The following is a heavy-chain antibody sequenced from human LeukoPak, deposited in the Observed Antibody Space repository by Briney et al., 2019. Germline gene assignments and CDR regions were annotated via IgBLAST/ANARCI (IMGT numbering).Heavy chain of an antibody. V-gene: IGHV3-7*01. CDR1: GFTFTKYW. D-gene: IGHD2-15*01. Sequence: RLSCAASGFTFTKYWMSWVRQAPGKGLEWVANINRDGSEKYYVDSAMGRFTISRDNAQNSLSLKMNSLRAEDTAVYYCARRYCSDGSCYSVDNWGQGTLVTVSS. CDR2: INRDGSEK. J-gene: IGHJ4*02. CDR3: ARRYCSDGSCYSVDN.